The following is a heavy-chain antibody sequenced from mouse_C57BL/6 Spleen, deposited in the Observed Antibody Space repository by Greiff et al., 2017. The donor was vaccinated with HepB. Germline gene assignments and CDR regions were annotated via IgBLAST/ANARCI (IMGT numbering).Heavy chain of an antibody. CDR2: IYPGSGNT. D-gene: IGHD2-2*01. J-gene: IGHJ4*01. Sequence: QVQLQQSGPELVKPGASVKISCKASGYSFTSYYIHWVKQRPGQGLEWIGWIYPGSGNTKYNEKFKGKATLTADTSSSTAYMKLSSLPSEDSAVYYCARRGGYDEGAMDYWGQGTSVTVSS. CDR1: GYSFTSYY. V-gene: IGHV1-66*01. CDR3: ARRGGYDEGAMDY.